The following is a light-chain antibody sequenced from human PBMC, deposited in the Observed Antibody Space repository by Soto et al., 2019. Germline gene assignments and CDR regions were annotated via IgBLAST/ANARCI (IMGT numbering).Light chain of an antibody. Sequence: EVVTTQSPATLSVSLGESATLSCRASQSVDGYLAWYQQKPGQAPRLLIYGASTRATGVTARFRGGGSGTEFTLTISSLQSEDSAVYYCQQYHKWPPITFGQGTRLEIK. CDR3: QQYHKWPPIT. J-gene: IGKJ5*01. CDR2: GAS. CDR1: QSVDGY. V-gene: IGKV3-15*01.